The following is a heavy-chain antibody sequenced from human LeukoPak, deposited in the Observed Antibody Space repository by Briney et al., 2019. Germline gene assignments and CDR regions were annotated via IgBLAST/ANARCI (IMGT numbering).Heavy chain of an antibody. CDR1: GYTFTSYG. D-gene: IGHD3-22*01. CDR3: AREPNYYDSSGEADY. CDR2: ISAYNGNT. Sequence: GASVKVSCKASGYTFTSYGISWVRQAPGQGLEWMGWISAYNGNTNYAQKFQGRVTMTRDTSISTAYMELSRLRSDDTAVYYCAREPNYYDSSGEADYWGQGTLVTVSS. V-gene: IGHV1-18*01. J-gene: IGHJ4*02.